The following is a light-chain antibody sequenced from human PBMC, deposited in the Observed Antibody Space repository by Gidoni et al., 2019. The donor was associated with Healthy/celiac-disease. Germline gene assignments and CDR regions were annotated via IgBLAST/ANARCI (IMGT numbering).Light chain of an antibody. J-gene: IGKJ2*01. Sequence: SASVGDRVTSTCRASQSISSWLAWYQQKPGKAPKLLIYKASSLESGVPSRFSGSGSGTEFTLTISSLQPDDFATYYCQQYNSYSYTFGQGTKLEIK. CDR2: KAS. CDR3: QQYNSYSYT. CDR1: QSISSW. V-gene: IGKV1-5*03.